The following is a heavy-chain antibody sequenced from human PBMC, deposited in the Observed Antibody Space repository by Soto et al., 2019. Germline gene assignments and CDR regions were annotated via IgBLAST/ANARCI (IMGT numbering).Heavy chain of an antibody. CDR2: IYHSGST. Sequence: SETLSLSCAVSGGSISSSNWWSWVRQPPGKGLEWIGEIYHSGSTNYNPSLKSRVTISVDKSKNQFSLKLSSVTAADTAVYYCARDTRGAIYYYYGMDVWGQGTTVTVSS. V-gene: IGHV4-4*02. CDR1: GGSISSSNW. D-gene: IGHD3-10*01. J-gene: IGHJ6*02. CDR3: ARDTRGAIYYYYGMDV.